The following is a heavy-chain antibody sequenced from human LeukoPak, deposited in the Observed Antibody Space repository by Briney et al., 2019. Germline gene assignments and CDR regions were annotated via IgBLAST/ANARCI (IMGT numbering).Heavy chain of an antibody. CDR3: ARDLSGSYSCDR. D-gene: IGHD1-26*01. Sequence: PGRSLRLSCAASGFTFSDYGVHWVRQAPGEGLEWVAHISYDGSKKYYADSVTGRFTISGDNSKNTVSLQMNSLRAEDTAVYYCARDLSGSYSCDRWGQGTLVTVSS. CDR2: ISYDGSKK. V-gene: IGHV3-30*03. J-gene: IGHJ4*02. CDR1: GFTFSDYG.